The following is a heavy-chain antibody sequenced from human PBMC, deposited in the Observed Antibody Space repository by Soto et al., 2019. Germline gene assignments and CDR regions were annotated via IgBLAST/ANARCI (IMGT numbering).Heavy chain of an antibody. J-gene: IGHJ4*02. V-gene: IGHV3-30*03. Sequence: GGSLRLSCAASGFTVSSNYMSWVRQAPGKGLERVAVISYEGSNKYYADSVKGRFTISRDNSKNTLYLQMSSLRAEDTAVYYRARKPYSGMVFFDYWGQGTLVPVSS. CDR1: GFTVSSNY. CDR3: ARKPYSGMVFFDY. CDR2: ISYEGSNK. D-gene: IGHD1-26*01.